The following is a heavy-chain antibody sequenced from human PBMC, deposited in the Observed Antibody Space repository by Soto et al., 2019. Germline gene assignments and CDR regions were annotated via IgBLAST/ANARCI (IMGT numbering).Heavy chain of an antibody. D-gene: IGHD2-15*01. J-gene: IGHJ3*02. CDR3: ARAVVAAYDAFDI. CDR2: MNPNSGNT. V-gene: IGHV1-8*01. Sequence: ASVKVSCKASGYTFTSYDINWVRQATGQGLEWMGWMNPNSGNTGYAQKFQGRVTMTRNTSISTAYMELSSLRSEDTAVYYCARAVVAAYDAFDIWGQGAMVTVSS. CDR1: GYTFTSYD.